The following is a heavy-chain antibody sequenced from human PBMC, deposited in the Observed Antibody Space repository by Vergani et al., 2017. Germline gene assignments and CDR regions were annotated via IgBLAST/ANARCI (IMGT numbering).Heavy chain of an antibody. Sequence: EVQLVESGGGLVKPGGSLRLSCAASGFTFSSYSMNWVRQAPGKGLEWVSSISSSSSYIYYADSVKGRFTISRDNAKNSLYLQMNSLRAEDTAVYYCARDGGGWCSSTSCYSGMRGEDYWGQGTLVTVSS. J-gene: IGHJ4*02. V-gene: IGHV3-21*01. CDR1: GFTFSSYS. D-gene: IGHD2-2*02. CDR3: ARDGGGWCSSTSCYSGMRGEDY. CDR2: ISSSSSYI.